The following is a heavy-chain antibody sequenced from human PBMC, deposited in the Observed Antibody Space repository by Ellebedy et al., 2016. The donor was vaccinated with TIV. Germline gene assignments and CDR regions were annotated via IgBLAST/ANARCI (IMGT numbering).Heavy chain of an antibody. CDR3: ARSSGIYYNSDYFDY. CDR1: GFSFTGYY. Sequence: AASVKVSCKASGFSFTGYYIHWVRQAPGQGLEWMGWISAYNGNTKYAQKVQGRVTMTTDTSTSTAYMELRSLRSDDSAVYSCARSSGIYYNSDYFDYWGQGTLVTVSS. D-gene: IGHD3-10*01. J-gene: IGHJ4*02. V-gene: IGHV1-18*04. CDR2: ISAYNGNT.